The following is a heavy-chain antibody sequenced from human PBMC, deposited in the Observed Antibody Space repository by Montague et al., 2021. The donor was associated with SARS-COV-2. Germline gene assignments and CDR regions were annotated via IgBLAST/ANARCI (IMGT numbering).Heavy chain of an antibody. V-gene: IGHV4-39*02. D-gene: IGHD6-19*01. Sequence: SETLSLTCIVSGESIDRDTYYWGWFRQSPGKGLEWIGSLSSSGSTYYNPSLRSRVTISMDTSKNHFSLKVNSVTATDTAVYFCARPGSVSGWFYFDDWGQGTLVSVSS. J-gene: IGHJ4*02. CDR1: GESIDRDTYY. CDR2: LSSSGST. CDR3: ARPGSVSGWFYFDD.